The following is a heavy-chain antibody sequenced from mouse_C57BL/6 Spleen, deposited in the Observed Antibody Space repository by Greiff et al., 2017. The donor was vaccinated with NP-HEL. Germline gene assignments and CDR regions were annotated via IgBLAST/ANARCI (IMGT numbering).Heavy chain of an antibody. D-gene: IGHD3-3*01. J-gene: IGHJ2*01. CDR3: ARRGPWDYFDY. CDR2: ISYDGSN. CDR1: GYSITSGYY. Sequence: DVQLQESGPGLVKPSQSLSLTCSVTGYSITSGYYWNWIRQFPGNKLEWMGYISYDGSNNYNPSLKNRISITRDTSKNQFFLKLNSVTTEDTATYYCARRGPWDYFDYWGQGTTLTVSS. V-gene: IGHV3-6*01.